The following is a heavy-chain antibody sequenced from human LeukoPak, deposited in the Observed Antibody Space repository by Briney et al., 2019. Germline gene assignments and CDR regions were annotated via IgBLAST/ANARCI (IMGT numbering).Heavy chain of an antibody. CDR3: ARVQKSRKSVASAVDC. Sequence: GGSLRLSCAASGFTFSSYWMHWVRQAPGKGLVWVSRINSDGSSTSYADSVKGRFTISRDNAKNSLYLQMNSLRAEDTAVYYCARVQKSRKSVASAVDCWGQGTVVIVSS. CDR2: INSDGSST. D-gene: IGHD5-12*01. J-gene: IGHJ4*02. CDR1: GFTFSSYW. V-gene: IGHV3-74*01.